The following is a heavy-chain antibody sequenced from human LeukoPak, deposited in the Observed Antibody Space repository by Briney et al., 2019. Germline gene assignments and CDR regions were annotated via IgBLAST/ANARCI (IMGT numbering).Heavy chain of an antibody. V-gene: IGHV4-39*01. CDR3: ARQTGAIRGFDP. Sequence: SETLSLTCTVSGGSISSSSYYWGWIRQPPGKGLEWIGSIYYSGSTYYNPSLKSRVTISVDTSKNQFSLKLSSVTAADTAVYYCARQTGAIRGFDPWGPGTLVTVSS. J-gene: IGHJ5*02. D-gene: IGHD2-8*02. CDR1: GGSISSSSYY. CDR2: IYYSGST.